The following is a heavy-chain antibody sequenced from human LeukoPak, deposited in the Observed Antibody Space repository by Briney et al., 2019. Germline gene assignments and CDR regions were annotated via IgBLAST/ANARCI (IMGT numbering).Heavy chain of an antibody. V-gene: IGHV4-59*01. D-gene: IGHD3-22*01. CDR1: GGSISIYY. CDR3: ARHLHYYDSSGYYVSHWSDP. CDR2: IYYSGST. J-gene: IGHJ5*02. Sequence: PSETLSLTCTVSGGSISIYYWSWIRQPPGKGLEWIGYIYYSGSTNYNPSLKSRVTISVDTSKNQFSLKLSSVTAADTAVYYCARHLHYYDSSGYYVSHWSDPWGQGTLVTVSS.